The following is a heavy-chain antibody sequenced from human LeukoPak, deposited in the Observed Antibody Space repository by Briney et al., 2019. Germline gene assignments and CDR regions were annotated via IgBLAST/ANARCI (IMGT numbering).Heavy chain of an antibody. CDR1: GGTFSSYA. CDR3: ARDHLAAAGYNWFDP. J-gene: IGHJ5*02. Sequence: GASVKVSCKASGGTFSSYAISWVRQAPGQGLEWMGRIIPILGIANYAQKFQGRVTITADKSTSTAYMELSSLRSEDTAVYYCARDHLAAAGYNWFDPWGQGTLVTVSS. D-gene: IGHD6-13*01. CDR2: IIPILGIA. V-gene: IGHV1-69*04.